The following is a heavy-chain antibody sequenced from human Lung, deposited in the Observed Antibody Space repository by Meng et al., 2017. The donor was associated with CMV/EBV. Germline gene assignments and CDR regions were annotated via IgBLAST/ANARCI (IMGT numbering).Heavy chain of an antibody. CDR2: IYSNGNT. CDR3: ARAGHFFDYGDF. CDR1: GGYIHKYY. J-gene: IGHJ4*02. Sequence: QVQLQESGPGLVKPSETLSVTCTVSGGYIHKYYWGWIRQPPGKGLEWIGQIYSNGNTNYNPSLGSRVTISVDTSKSQFSLHLRSVTTEDTAVYFCARAGHFFDYGDFWGPGILVTVSS. D-gene: IGHD3-16*01. V-gene: IGHV4-59*01.